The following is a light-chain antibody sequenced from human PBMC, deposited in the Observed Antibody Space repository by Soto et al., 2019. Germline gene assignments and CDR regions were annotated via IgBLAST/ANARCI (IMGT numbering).Light chain of an antibody. V-gene: IGKV1-5*01. CDR2: DAS. Sequence: DIQMTQSPSTLSASVGYTVTITCRASQSVAGWLAWYQQKPGKAPTLLIYDASALPRGVPSRFSGSGSGTEFTLTISSLQPDDFATYYCQQYETYSGTFGQGTKWIS. CDR1: QSVAGW. CDR3: QQYETYSGT. J-gene: IGKJ1*01.